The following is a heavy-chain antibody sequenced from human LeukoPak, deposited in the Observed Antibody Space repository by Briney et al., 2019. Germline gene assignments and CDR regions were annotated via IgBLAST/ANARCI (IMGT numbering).Heavy chain of an antibody. Sequence: ETLSLTCTVSGGSISSGGYYWSWVRQAPGKGLEWVANIKEDGSEKYYVDSVKDRFTISRDNAKNSLFLQMNSLRVEDTAFYYCARDSSGYWWGQGTLVTVSS. J-gene: IGHJ4*02. CDR3: ARDSSGYW. D-gene: IGHD3-22*01. CDR2: IKEDGSEK. V-gene: IGHV3-7*01. CDR1: GGSISSGGYY.